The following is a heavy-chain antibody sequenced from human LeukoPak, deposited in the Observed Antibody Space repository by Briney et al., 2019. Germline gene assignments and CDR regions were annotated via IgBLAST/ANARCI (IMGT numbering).Heavy chain of an antibody. D-gene: IGHD3-16*01. V-gene: IGHV4-59*01. CDR1: GGSISGYY. CDR2: IYYSGST. J-gene: IGHJ5*02. CDR3: ARDRLSFGSRYNWFDP. Sequence: SETLSLTCTVSGGSISGYYWSWIRQPPGKGPEWIGYIYYSGSTNYNPSLKSRVTISVDTSKNQFSLKLSSVTAADTAVYYCARDRLSFGSRYNWFDPWGQGSLVTVSS.